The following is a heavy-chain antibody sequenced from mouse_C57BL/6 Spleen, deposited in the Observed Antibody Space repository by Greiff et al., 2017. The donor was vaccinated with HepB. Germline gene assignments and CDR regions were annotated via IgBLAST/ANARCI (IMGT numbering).Heavy chain of an antibody. CDR2: INPNNGGT. J-gene: IGHJ1*03. CDR3: ARRDYGSNWYFDV. V-gene: IGHV1-18*01. Sequence: VQLQQSGPELVKPGASVKIPCKASGYTFTDYNMDWVKQSHGKSLEWIGDINPNNGGTIYNQKFKGKATLTVDKSSSTAYMELRSLTSEDTAVYYCARRDYGSNWYFDVWGTGTTVTVSS. D-gene: IGHD1-1*01. CDR1: GYTFTDYN.